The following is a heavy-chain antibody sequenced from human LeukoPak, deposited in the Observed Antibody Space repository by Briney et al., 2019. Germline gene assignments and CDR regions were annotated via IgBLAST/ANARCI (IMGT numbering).Heavy chain of an antibody. J-gene: IGHJ4*02. D-gene: IGHD1-26*01. Sequence: SGTLSLTCTVSGGPVSSSSYYWGWVRQSPEKGLECIGTIYYAGDTYYNPSLESRLTISVDTSKNQFSLKLRSVTAADTAVYFCATWDSGRYSQIDNWGQGTMVTVSS. CDR1: GGPVSSSSYY. CDR2: IYYAGDT. V-gene: IGHV4-39*01. CDR3: ATWDSGRYSQIDN.